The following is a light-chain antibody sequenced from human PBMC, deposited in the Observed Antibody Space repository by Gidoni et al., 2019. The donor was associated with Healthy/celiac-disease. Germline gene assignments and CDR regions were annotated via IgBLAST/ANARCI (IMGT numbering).Light chain of an antibody. J-gene: IGLJ2*01. CDR2: DVS. CDR1: SSDVGGYNY. V-gene: IGLV2-14*04. Sequence: SPGQSITISCTGTSSDVGGYNYVSWYQQHPGKAPKLMLYDVSNRPSGVSNRFSGSKSGNTASLTISGLQAEDEADYYCSSYTSSSIVVFGGGTKLTVL. CDR3: SSYTSSSIVV.